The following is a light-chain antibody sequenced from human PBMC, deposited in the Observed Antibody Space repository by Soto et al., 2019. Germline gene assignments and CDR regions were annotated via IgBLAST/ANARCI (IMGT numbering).Light chain of an antibody. V-gene: IGKV3-11*01. Sequence: EIVLTQSPATLSLSPGERATLSCRASQSVSSYLAWYQQKPGQAPRLLIYDASNRATGIPARFSGSGSGTDFTLTISSLEPKYFAFYYCKQRSNCPQTFCQGPKVDIK. J-gene: IGKJ1*01. CDR2: DAS. CDR1: QSVSSY. CDR3: KQRSNCPQT.